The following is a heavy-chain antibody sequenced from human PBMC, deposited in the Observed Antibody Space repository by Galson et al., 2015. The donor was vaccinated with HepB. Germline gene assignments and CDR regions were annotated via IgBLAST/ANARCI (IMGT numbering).Heavy chain of an antibody. V-gene: IGHV1-3*04. CDR2: INTANGNR. CDR1: GYTFTSYG. CDR3: ARNYDFWYNWFDP. Sequence: SVKVSCKASGYTFTSYGIHWVRQAPGQRLEWMGWINTANGNRKYSEKFQGRVTITRDTSASTAYMELSSLRSEDTAVYYCARNYDFWYNWFDPWGQGTLVTVSS. J-gene: IGHJ5*02. D-gene: IGHD3-3*01.